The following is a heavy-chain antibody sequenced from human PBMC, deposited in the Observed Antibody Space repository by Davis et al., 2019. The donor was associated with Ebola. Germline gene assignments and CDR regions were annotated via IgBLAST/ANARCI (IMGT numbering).Heavy chain of an antibody. V-gene: IGHV3-11*04. CDR1: GFNLNDYH. D-gene: IGHD3-3*01. CDR3: VREWSAFDI. Sequence: GESLKISCVASGFNLNDYHMNWIRQAPGKGLEWVSHISTTGETIYYADSVKGRFTISRGNAKDSLYLQMNTLRAEDTAVFYCVREWSAFDIWGQGTMVTVSS. CDR2: ISTTGETI. J-gene: IGHJ3*02.